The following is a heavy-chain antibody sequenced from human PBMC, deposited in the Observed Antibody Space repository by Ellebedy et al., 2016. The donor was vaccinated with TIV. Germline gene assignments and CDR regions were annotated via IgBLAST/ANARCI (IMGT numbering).Heavy chain of an antibody. CDR3: SRWRRTTTTGDDS. CDR2: IYYGGTS. V-gene: IGHV4-39*01. CDR1: GYSISTDSYF. J-gene: IGHJ4*02. Sequence: SETLSLXXTVSGYSISTDSYFWVWVRQPPGKGLEWIGSIYYGGTSSYDPSLRSRATISMATSKNQFSLKLTSVTAADTAVYYCSRWRRTTTTGDDSWGQGTLVTVSS. D-gene: IGHD5-24*01.